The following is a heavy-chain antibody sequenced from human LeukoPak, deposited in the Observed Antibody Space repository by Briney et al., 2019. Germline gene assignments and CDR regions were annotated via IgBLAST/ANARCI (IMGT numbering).Heavy chain of an antibody. D-gene: IGHD6-19*01. J-gene: IGHJ4*02. CDR2: ISSSGTTI. Sequence: GGSLRLSCAASGFTFSSYWMNWVRQAPGKGLEWVSYISSSGTTIYYADSVNGRFTISRDNAKNALYLQMNSLRAEDTAVYYCAREAAGYSSGWPDYWGQGTLVTVSS. CDR1: GFTFSSYW. V-gene: IGHV3-48*04. CDR3: AREAAGYSSGWPDY.